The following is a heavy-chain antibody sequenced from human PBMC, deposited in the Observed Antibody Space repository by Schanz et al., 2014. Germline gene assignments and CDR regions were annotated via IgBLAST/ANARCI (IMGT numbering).Heavy chain of an antibody. J-gene: IGHJ5*02. CDR1: GGSISSLY. Sequence: QVQLQESGPGLVKSSETLSLTCTVSGGSISSLYWGWIRQPAGKGLEWIGRIYTSGSTNYNPSLKSRVTMSLDTSKTHFSLNLSSVTAADTAVYYCARDRGYDFSFDPWGQGTLVTVSS. CDR2: IYTSGST. D-gene: IGHD3-3*01. V-gene: IGHV4-4*07. CDR3: ARDRGYDFSFDP.